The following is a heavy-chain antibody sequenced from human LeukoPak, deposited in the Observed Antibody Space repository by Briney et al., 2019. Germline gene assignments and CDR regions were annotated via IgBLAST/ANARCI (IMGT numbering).Heavy chain of an antibody. CDR2: ISAYNGNT. Sequence: ASVKVSCTASGYTFTSYGISWVRQAPGQGLEWMGWISAYNGNTNYAQKLQGRVTMTTDTSTSTAYMELRSLRSDDTAVYYCARDLSPTVPPDYWGQGTLVTVSS. V-gene: IGHV1-18*01. CDR1: GYTFTSYG. D-gene: IGHD4-17*01. J-gene: IGHJ4*02. CDR3: ARDLSPTVPPDY.